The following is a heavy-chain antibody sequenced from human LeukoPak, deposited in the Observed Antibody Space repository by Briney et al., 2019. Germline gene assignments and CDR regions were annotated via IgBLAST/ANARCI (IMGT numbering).Heavy chain of an antibody. Sequence: SETLSLTCAVSGGSISSGGYSWSWIRQPPGKGLEWIGYIYYSGSTYYNPSLKSRVTISVDTSKNQFSLKLSSVTAADTAVYYCARAKVDGTYGSETNPRLFDYWGQGTLVTVSS. CDR3: ARAKVDGTYGSETNPRLFDY. CDR1: GGSISSGGYS. V-gene: IGHV4-30-4*07. CDR2: IYYSGST. J-gene: IGHJ4*02. D-gene: IGHD3-10*01.